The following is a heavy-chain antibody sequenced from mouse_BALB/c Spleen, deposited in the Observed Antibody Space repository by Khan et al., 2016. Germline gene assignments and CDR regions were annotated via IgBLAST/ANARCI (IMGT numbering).Heavy chain of an antibody. Sequence: QIQLVQSGPELKKPGETVRISCKASGYTFTTAGMQWVQKMPGKGLKWIGWINTHSGVPKYAEDFKGRFAFSLETSASTAYLPISNLKNEDTATYFCARCGNFFHWYFDVWGAGTTVTVSS. D-gene: IGHD2-1*01. CDR3: ARCGNFFHWYFDV. J-gene: IGHJ1*01. CDR1: GYTFTTAG. CDR2: INTHSGVP. V-gene: IGHV9-4*02.